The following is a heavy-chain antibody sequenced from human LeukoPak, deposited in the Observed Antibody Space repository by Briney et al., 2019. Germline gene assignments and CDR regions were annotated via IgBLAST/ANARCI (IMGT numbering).Heavy chain of an antibody. CDR1: GYTFTSYG. D-gene: IGHD3-16*01. Sequence: GASVKVSCKASGYTFTSYGISWVRQAPGQGLEWMGWISAYNGNTNYAQKLQGRVTMTTDTSTSTAYMELRSLRSDDTAVYYCARDFLYDYVWGSYTLPLYWGQGTLVTVSS. CDR2: ISAYNGNT. V-gene: IGHV1-18*01. CDR3: ARDFLYDYVWGSYTLPLY. J-gene: IGHJ4*02.